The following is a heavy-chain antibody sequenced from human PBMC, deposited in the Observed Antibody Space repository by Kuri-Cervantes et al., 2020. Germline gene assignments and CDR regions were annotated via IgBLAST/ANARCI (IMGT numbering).Heavy chain of an antibody. V-gene: IGHV1-3*01. Sequence: ASVKVSCKASGGTFSSYAISWVRQAPGQRLEWMGWINAGNGNTKYSQKFQGRVTITRDTSASTAYMELSSLRSEDTAVYYCARSGYDSGWCPLDYWGQGTLVTVSS. J-gene: IGHJ4*02. CDR1: GGTFSSYA. D-gene: IGHD6-19*01. CDR3: ARSGYDSGWCPLDY. CDR2: INAGNGNT.